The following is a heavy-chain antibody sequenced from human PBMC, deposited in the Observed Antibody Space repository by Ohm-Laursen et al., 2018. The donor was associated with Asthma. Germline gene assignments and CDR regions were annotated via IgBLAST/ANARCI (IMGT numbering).Heavy chain of an antibody. D-gene: IGHD4-17*01. Sequence: SLRLSCAASGFTFSDYFMHWVRQGPGQGLVWISHIFPDGRHTNYADSVKGRFIISRDNGKNTLYLQMNSLRAEDTAVYYCATTVTDGAWGQGTLVTVSS. CDR3: ATTVTDGA. CDR1: GFTFSDYF. V-gene: IGHV3-74*01. CDR2: IFPDGRHT. J-gene: IGHJ4*02.